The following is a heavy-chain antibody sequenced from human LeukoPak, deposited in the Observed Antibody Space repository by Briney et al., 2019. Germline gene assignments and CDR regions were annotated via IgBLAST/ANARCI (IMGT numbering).Heavy chain of an antibody. CDR1: GGSISSSSYY. J-gene: IGHJ4*02. CDR3: ARLTTIIDFDY. V-gene: IGHV4-39*01. CDR2: IYYSGST. D-gene: IGHD3-3*01. Sequence: SETLSLTCTVSGGSISSSSYYWGWIRQPPGKGPEWIGSIYYSGSTYYNPSLKSRVTISVDTSKNQFSLKLSSVTAADTAVYYCARLTTIIDFDYWGQGTLVTVSS.